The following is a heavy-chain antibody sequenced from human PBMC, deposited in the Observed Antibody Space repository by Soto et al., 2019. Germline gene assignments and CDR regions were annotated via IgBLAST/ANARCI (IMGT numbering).Heavy chain of an antibody. CDR2: ISYDGSNK. CDR1: GFSFYGYA. V-gene: IGHV3-30*09. D-gene: IGHD6-6*01. CDR3: AREVGTSTSSHYFYYYGMDV. Sequence: QVQLVESGGGVVQPGRSLRLSCAASGFSFYGYAMNWVRQAPGKGLEWVAGISYDGSNKYYADSVKGRVDISRDNSKNMVYLQMISLRGEDTAVYYCAREVGTSTSSHYFYYYGMDVWGQGTKGTVSS. J-gene: IGHJ6*02.